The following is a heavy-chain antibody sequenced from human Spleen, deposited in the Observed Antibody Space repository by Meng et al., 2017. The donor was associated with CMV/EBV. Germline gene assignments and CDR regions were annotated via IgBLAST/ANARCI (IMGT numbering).Heavy chain of an antibody. CDR2: IYYTGST. V-gene: IGHV4-59*01. J-gene: IGHJ4*02. Sequence: SQTLSLTCAVSDGSISTYYWSWVRQPPGKGLEWIGYIYYTGSTNYNPSLKSRVTMSVSTSKNQFSLKLSSVTAADTAVYYCAREGLGSYFEYWGQGTLVTVSS. CDR1: DGSISTYY. D-gene: IGHD3/OR15-3a*01. CDR3: AREGLGSYFEY.